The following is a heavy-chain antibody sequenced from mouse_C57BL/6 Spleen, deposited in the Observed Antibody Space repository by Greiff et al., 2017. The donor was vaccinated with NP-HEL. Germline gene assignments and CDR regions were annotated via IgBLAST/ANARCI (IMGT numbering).Heavy chain of an antibody. CDR3: TRRGSGTYYFDY. D-gene: IGHD4-1*01. J-gene: IGHJ2*01. Sequence: QVQLKESGAELVRPGASVTLSCKASGYTFTDYEMHWVKQTPVHGLEWIGAIDPETGGTAYNQKFKGKAILTADKSSSTAYMELRSLTSEDSAVYYCTRRGSGTYYFDYWGQGTTLTVSS. CDR2: IDPETGGT. CDR1: GYTFTDYE. V-gene: IGHV1-15*01.